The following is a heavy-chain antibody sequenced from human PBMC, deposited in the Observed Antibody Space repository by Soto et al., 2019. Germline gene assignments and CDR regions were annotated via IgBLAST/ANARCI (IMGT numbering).Heavy chain of an antibody. CDR3: ARGPDMATSSYYYYGLDV. J-gene: IGHJ6*02. Sequence: GGSLRLSCAASGFTFSSYGMHWVRQAPGKGLEWVAVISYDGSNKYYADSVKGRFTISRDNSKNTLYLQMSSLRSEDTAVYYCARGPDMATSSYYYYGLDVWGQGTTVTVSS. CDR2: ISYDGSNK. D-gene: IGHD6-13*01. V-gene: IGHV3-30*03. CDR1: GFTFSSYG.